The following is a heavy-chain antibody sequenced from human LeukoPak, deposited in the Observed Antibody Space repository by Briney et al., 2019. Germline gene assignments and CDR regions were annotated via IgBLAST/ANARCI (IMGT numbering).Heavy chain of an antibody. CDR2: ISRSGDTT. J-gene: IGHJ6*02. D-gene: IGHD1-26*01. CDR1: GFTFSNYA. Sequence: GGSLRLSCEASGFTFSNYAMSWVRQAPGKGLEWVSSISRSGDTTYYADSVKGRLTISRDNSKNTLYLQMSSLGAEDTAVYYCARLVPPTTYYYSGMDVWGQGTTVTVSS. V-gene: IGHV3-23*01. CDR3: ARLVPPTTYYYSGMDV.